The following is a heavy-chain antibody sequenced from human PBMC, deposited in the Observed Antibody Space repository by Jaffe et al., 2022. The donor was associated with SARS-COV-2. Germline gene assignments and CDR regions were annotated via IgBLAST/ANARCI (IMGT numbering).Heavy chain of an antibody. Sequence: EVQLLESGGGLVQPGGSLRLSCAASGFTFSSYAMSWVRQAPGKGLEWVSAISGSGGSTYYADSVKGRFTISRDNSKNTLYLQMNSLRAEDTAVYYCAKSLSGYSYGPSFNYYYYGMDVWGQGTTVTVSS. J-gene: IGHJ6*02. CDR2: ISGSGGST. CDR3: AKSLSGYSYGPSFNYYYYGMDV. CDR1: GFTFSSYA. V-gene: IGHV3-23*01. D-gene: IGHD5-18*01.